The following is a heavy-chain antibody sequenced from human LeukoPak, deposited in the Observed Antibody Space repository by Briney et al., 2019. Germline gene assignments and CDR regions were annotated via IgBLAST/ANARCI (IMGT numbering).Heavy chain of an antibody. J-gene: IGHJ4*02. CDR3: ANHFACGATTCPSFDH. V-gene: IGHV3-11*04. Sequence: GGSLRLSCAASGFTFSDYYMTWMRQAPGKGLEWVSYISRSGGAMYADSVKGRFTISRDNAKNSLSLQMNNLRAEDTGVYYCANHFACGATTCPSFDHWGQGTLVTVSS. CDR1: GFTFSDYY. CDR2: ISRSGGA. D-gene: IGHD2-21*01.